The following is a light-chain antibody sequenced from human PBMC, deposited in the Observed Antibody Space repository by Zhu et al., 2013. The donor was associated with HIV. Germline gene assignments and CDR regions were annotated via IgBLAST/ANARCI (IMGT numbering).Light chain of an antibody. J-gene: IGKJ4*01. Sequence: EIVLTQSPGTLSLSPGERATLSCRASQSITSNYLAWYQQNPGQAPRLLIYDASSRATGIPDRFSGSGSGTDFTLTISRLEPEDLAVYYCQQYGSSPLTFGGGTTLELK. CDR2: DAS. V-gene: IGKV3-20*01. CDR3: QQYGSSPLT. CDR1: QSITSNY.